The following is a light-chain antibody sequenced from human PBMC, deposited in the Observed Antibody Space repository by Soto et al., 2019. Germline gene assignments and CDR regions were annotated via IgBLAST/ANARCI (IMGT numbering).Light chain of an antibody. CDR3: QQYYSYPGT. CDR2: AAS. Sequence: AIRMTQSPSSLSASTGDRVTITCRASQGISSYLAWYQQKPGKAPKLLIYAASTLQSGVPSRFRGSGSGTDFTLTIRCLQAEDFATYYCQQYYSYPGTFGPGTKVDIK. CDR1: QGISSY. V-gene: IGKV1-8*01. J-gene: IGKJ3*01.